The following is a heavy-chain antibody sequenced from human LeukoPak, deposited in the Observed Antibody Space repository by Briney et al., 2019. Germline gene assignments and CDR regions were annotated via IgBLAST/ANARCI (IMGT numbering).Heavy chain of an antibody. CDR3: ARGGVPAANDYYYYMDV. CDR1: GYTFSSYY. Sequence: ASVKVSCKASGYTFSSYYVHWVRQAPGQGLEWMGIINPSGGSTSYAPNFQGRVTMTKDTSTSTVYMELSSLRSEDTAVYYCARGGVPAANDYYYYMDVWGKGTTVTVSS. CDR2: INPSGGST. V-gene: IGHV1-46*01. J-gene: IGHJ6*03. D-gene: IGHD2-2*01.